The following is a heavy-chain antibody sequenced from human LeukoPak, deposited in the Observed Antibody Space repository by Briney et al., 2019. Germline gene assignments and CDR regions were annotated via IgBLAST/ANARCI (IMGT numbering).Heavy chain of an antibody. D-gene: IGHD3-3*01. J-gene: IGHJ6*03. CDR3: TTNTIFGVAAYYYYYYYMDV. Sequence: GGSFRLSCAASGFTFSDAWMSWVRQAPGKGLDWVGRIEMETLGGTTDYAAPVKGRFTISRDDSKNTLYLQMNSLKTEDTAVYYCTTNTIFGVAAYYYYYYYMDVWGTGTTVTVSS. CDR1: GFTFSDAW. CDR2: IEMETLGGTT. V-gene: IGHV3-15*04.